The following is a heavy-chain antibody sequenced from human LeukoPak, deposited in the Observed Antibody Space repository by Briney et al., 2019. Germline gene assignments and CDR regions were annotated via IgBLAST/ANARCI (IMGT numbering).Heavy chain of an antibody. Sequence: SETLSLTCAVYGGSFSGYFWSWIRQPPGKGLEWIGEINHSGYTNYNPSLKSRVTISVDTSKKQFSLKLNSVTAADTAVYYCARIWPDLWGRGTLVTVSS. CDR1: GGSFSGYF. CDR2: INHSGYT. J-gene: IGHJ2*01. V-gene: IGHV4-34*01. CDR3: ARIWPDL. D-gene: IGHD3-10*01.